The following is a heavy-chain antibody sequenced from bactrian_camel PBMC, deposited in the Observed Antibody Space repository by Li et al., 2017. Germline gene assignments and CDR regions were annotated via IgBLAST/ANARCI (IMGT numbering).Heavy chain of an antibody. D-gene: IGHD4*01. Sequence: DVQLVESGGGLVQPGGSLRLSCTASGFTFSNYVMDWFRQAPGKGLEWVSGINGGGGRTYYADSMKGRFAISRDNAKKTVYLQMNSLKPEDTAVYYCVTNSDSALFHYWGQGTQVTVS. CDR1: GFTFSNYV. V-gene: IGHV3S40*01. CDR2: INGGGGRT. CDR3: VTNSDSALFHY. J-gene: IGHJ4*01.